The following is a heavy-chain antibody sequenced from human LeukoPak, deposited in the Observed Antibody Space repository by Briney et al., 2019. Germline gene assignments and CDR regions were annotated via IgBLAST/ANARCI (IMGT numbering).Heavy chain of an antibody. Sequence: SETLSLTCIVSGDSITTTTHYWGRIHQPPGKGLDWTGSVYYSGSTYYSPSLKSRVTISVDTSKSHFSLKLSSVTAADTAVYYCARHRSTLIRGVRERTYFDYWGQGTLVTVSS. CDR2: VYYSGST. J-gene: IGHJ4*02. CDR1: GDSITTTTHY. V-gene: IGHV4-39*01. D-gene: IGHD3-10*01. CDR3: ARHRSTLIRGVRERTYFDY.